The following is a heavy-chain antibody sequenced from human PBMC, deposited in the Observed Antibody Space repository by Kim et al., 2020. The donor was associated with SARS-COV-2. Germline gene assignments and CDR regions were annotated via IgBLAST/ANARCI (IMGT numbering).Heavy chain of an antibody. D-gene: IGHD3-16*01. CDR1: GFTFSRYW. CDR3: ARGGSGSLDY. J-gene: IGHJ4*02. CDR2: INGDGRST. V-gene: IGHV3-74*01. Sequence: GGSLRPSCAASGFTFSRYWMHWVRQAPGKGLVWVSHINGDGRSTSYADSVKGRVTISRDNAKNTLYLQMNSLRAEDTAVYYCARGGSGSLDYWGQGTLVTVSS.